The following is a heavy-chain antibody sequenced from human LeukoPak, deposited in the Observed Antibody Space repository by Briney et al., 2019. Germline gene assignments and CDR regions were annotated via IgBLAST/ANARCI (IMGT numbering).Heavy chain of an antibody. Sequence: GGSLRLSCAASGFTFTNYWMSWVRQAPGKGLELVANIKQDRSEKYYVDSVKGRFTISRDNAKNSLYLQMNSLRAEDTAVYYCARLGWDCSSTSCYLIGAFDIWGQGTMVTVSS. J-gene: IGHJ3*02. CDR2: IKQDRSEK. CDR3: ARLGWDCSSTSCYLIGAFDI. D-gene: IGHD2-2*01. CDR1: GFTFTNYW. V-gene: IGHV3-7*01.